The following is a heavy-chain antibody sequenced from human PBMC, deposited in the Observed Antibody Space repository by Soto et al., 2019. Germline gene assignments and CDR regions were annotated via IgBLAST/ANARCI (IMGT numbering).Heavy chain of an antibody. D-gene: IGHD6-13*01. CDR1: GFTFGSYA. CDR2: ITYGGGTQ. J-gene: IGHJ4*02. CDR3: VRDTMRASAAASLDY. V-gene: IGHV3-30-3*01. Sequence: GGSLRLSCAASGFTFGSYAMHWVRQTPGKGLEWVAVITYGGGTQYYGDSVKGRFTISRDNSKNTLHLEMTSLRAEDTGVYFCVRDTMRASAAASLDYWGQGTQVTVSS.